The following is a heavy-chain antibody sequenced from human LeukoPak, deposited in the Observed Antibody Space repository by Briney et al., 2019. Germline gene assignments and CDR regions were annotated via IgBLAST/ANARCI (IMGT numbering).Heavy chain of an antibody. V-gene: IGHV3-64*01. Sequence: GGSLRLSCAASGFTFRYYAMHWVRQAPGKGLEYVSTISNDGARRNYANSVMGRFSISRDNSKSTLYLQMGRLRAEDMAVYYCARDIGTAPGWFDSWGQGTLVTVSS. J-gene: IGHJ5*01. D-gene: IGHD2-21*02. CDR2: ISNDGARR. CDR1: GFTFRYYA. CDR3: ARDIGTAPGWFDS.